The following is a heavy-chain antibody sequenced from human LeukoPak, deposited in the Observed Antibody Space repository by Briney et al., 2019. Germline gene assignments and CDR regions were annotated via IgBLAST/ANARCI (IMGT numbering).Heavy chain of an antibody. D-gene: IGHD3-10*01. V-gene: IGHV4-39*07. CDR1: GGSISSSSYY. CDR2: IYYSGST. CDR3: ASIYGSGYNRRPN. J-gene: IGHJ4*02. Sequence: PSETLSLTCTVSGGSISSSSYYWGWIRQPPGKGLEWIGSIYYSGSTYYNPSLKSRVTISVDTSKNQFSLKLSSVTAADTAVYYCASIYGSGYNRRPNWGQGTLVTVSS.